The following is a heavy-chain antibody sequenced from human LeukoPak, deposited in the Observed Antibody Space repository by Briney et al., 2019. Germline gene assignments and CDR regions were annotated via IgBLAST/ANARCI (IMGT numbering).Heavy chain of an antibody. Sequence: SETLSLTCTVSGGSMTYYYWTWIRQPPGKGLEWIGYIYYSGNTNYNPSLKSRVTISVDTSKNQFSLMLGSVTAADTAVFYCARQRGGYVDYWGQGTLVTISS. J-gene: IGHJ4*02. CDR3: ARQRGGYVDY. V-gene: IGHV4-59*08. CDR1: GGSMTYYY. CDR2: IYYSGNT. D-gene: IGHD2-15*01.